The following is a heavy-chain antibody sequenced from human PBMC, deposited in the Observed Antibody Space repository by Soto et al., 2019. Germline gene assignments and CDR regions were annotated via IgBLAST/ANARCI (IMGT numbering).Heavy chain of an antibody. V-gene: IGHV3-30*18. J-gene: IGHJ4*02. D-gene: IGHD1-1*01. CDR3: AKDRTNWKGGAADY. CDR1: GFTFSSYG. Sequence: QVQLVESGGGVVQPGRSLRLSCAASGFTFSSYGMHWVRQAPGKGLEWVAVISYDGSNKYYADSVKGRFTISRDNSKNTLYLQMNSLRAEDTAVYYCAKDRTNWKGGAADYWGQGTLVTVSS. CDR2: ISYDGSNK.